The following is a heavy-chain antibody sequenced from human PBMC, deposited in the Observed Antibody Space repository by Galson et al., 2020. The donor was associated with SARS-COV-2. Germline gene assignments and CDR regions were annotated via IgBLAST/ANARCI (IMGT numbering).Heavy chain of an antibody. Sequence: SETLSLTCGVYGGSFSDYSWTWVRQPPGKGLEWIGEISHSGSTNYSPSPKSRVFMSVDTSKNQFSLKLRSVTAADTAVYYCARGGSRPVMVFDYYYFYMDVWGKGTTVTVSS. CDR3: ARGGSRPVMVFDYYYFYMDV. CDR1: GGSFSDYS. CDR2: ISHSGST. J-gene: IGHJ6*03. V-gene: IGHV4-34*01. D-gene: IGHD5-18*01.